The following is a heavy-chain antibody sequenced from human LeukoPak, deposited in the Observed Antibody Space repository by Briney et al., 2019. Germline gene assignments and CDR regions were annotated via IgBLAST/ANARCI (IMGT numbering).Heavy chain of an antibody. Sequence: ASVKVSCKASGYTFTDYYIHWVRQAPGQGLEWMGWIHPNSGVTNSAQKLQGRVTMTRDTSITTVNMELNRLRSEDTAVYYCASVLSGIAVAGSFDPWGQGTLVTVSS. V-gene: IGHV1-2*02. D-gene: IGHD6-19*01. CDR3: ASVLSGIAVAGSFDP. CDR1: GYTFTDYY. J-gene: IGHJ5*02. CDR2: IHPNSGVT.